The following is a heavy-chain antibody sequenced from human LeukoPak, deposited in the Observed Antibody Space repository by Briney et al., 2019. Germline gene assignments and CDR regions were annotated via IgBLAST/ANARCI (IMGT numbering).Heavy chain of an antibody. CDR3: ASLLVAGAASVDY. D-gene: IGHD6-19*01. CDR1: GFTFSSYA. J-gene: IGHJ4*02. V-gene: IGHV3-30-3*01. Sequence: GGSLRLSCAASGFTFSSYAMHWVRQAPGKGLEWVAVISYDGSNKYYADSVKGRFTISRDNAKNSMFLQMNSLRAEDTAVYYCASLLVAGAASVDYWGQGTLSPSPQ. CDR2: ISYDGSNK.